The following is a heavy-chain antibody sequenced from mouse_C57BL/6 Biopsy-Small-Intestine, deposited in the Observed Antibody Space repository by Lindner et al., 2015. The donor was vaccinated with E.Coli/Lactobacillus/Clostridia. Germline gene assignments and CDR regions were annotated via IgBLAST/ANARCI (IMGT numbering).Heavy chain of an antibody. J-gene: IGHJ3*01. CDR2: IDPYNGAT. Sequence: VQLQESGPELVKPGASVKMSCKASGYSFTGYNMHWAKQSHGKSLEWIGYIDPYNGATSYNQKFKGKATLTVNKSSSTAYMQLNSLTSEDSAVYYCARNSNYAWFAYWGQGTLVTVSA. CDR3: ARNSNYAWFAY. CDR1: GYSFTGYN. D-gene: IGHD2-5*01. V-gene: IGHV1S135*01.